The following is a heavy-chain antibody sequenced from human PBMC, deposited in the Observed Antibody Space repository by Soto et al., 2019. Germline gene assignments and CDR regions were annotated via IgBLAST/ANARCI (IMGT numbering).Heavy chain of an antibody. V-gene: IGHV3-7*03. CDR2: IKQDGSEK. J-gene: IGHJ5*02. CDR3: ARDSECSGGSCYPGAGWFDP. CDR1: GFTFSSYW. D-gene: IGHD2-15*01. Sequence: GGSLRLSCAASGFTFSSYWMSWVRQAPGKGLEWVANIKQDGSEKYYVDSVKGRFTSSRDNAKNSLYLQMNSLRAEDTAVYYCARDSECSGGSCYPGAGWFDPWGQGTLVTVSS.